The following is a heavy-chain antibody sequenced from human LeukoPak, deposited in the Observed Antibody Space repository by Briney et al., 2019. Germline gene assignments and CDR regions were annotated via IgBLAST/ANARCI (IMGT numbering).Heavy chain of an antibody. V-gene: IGHV3-11*01. D-gene: IGHD3-22*01. CDR3: ARDLGYDSSGYYTRSYFDY. CDR1: GFTFTKFW. Sequence: PGGSLRLSCEASGFTFTKFWMSWIRQAPGKGLEWVSYISSSGSTIYYADSVKGRFTISRDNAKNSLYLQMNSLRAEDTAVYYCARDLGYDSSGYYTRSYFDYWGQGTLVTVSS. CDR2: ISSSGSTI. J-gene: IGHJ4*02.